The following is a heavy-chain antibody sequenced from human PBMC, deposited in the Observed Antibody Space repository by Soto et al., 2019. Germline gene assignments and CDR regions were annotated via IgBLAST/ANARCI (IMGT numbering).Heavy chain of an antibody. CDR1: GFTFSSYG. Sequence: QVQLVESGGGVVQPGRSLRLSCTASGFTFSSYGMHWVRQAPGKGLEWVAVISYDGYNKYYADSVKGRFTISRDNSKDTLYLQMNSLRAEDTAVYYCAKDRQREHIAAAGYWGQGTLVTVSS. CDR3: AKDRQREHIAAAGY. D-gene: IGHD6-13*01. J-gene: IGHJ4*02. CDR2: ISYDGYNK. V-gene: IGHV3-30*18.